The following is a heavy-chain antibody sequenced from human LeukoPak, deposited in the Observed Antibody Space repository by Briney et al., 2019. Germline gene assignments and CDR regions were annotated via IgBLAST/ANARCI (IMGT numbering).Heavy chain of an antibody. J-gene: IGHJ4*02. CDR1: GFTFSSYA. D-gene: IGHD4-17*01. V-gene: IGHV3-30-3*01. CDR2: ISYDGSNK. CDR3: AREGSTVTTSLDY. Sequence: PGGSLRLSCAASGFTFSSYAMHWVRQAPGKGLEWVAVISYDGSNKYYADSVKGRFTISRDNSKNTLYLQMNSLRAEDTAVYYCAREGSTVTTSLDYWGQGTLVTVSS.